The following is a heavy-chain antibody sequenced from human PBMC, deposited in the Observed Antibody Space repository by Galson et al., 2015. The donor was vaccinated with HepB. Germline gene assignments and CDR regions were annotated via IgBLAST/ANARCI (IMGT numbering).Heavy chain of an antibody. CDR3: ARDGDYCGGDCYLFPMDY. CDR1: GFTFSSYS. Sequence: SLRLSCAASGFTFSSYSMNWVRQAPGKGLEWVSSISSSSSYIYYADSVKGRFTISRDNAKNSLYLQMNSLRAEDTAVYYCARDGDYCGGDCYLFPMDYWGQGTLVTVSS. V-gene: IGHV3-21*01. J-gene: IGHJ4*02. CDR2: ISSSSSYI. D-gene: IGHD2-21*01.